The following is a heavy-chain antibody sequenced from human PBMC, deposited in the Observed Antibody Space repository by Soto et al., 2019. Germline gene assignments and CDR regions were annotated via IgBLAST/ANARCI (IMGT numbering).Heavy chain of an antibody. CDR2: IYYSGST. CDR1: GGSISSGDYY. CDR3: ASNSYGYNWNDVYYYGMDV. J-gene: IGHJ6*02. Sequence: SETLSLTCTVSGGSISSGDYYWSWIRQPPGKGLEWIGYIYYSGSTYYNPSLKSRVNISVDTSKNQFSLKLSSVTAADTAVYYCASNSYGYNWNDVYYYGMDVWGQGTTVTVSS. V-gene: IGHV4-30-4*01. D-gene: IGHD1-1*01.